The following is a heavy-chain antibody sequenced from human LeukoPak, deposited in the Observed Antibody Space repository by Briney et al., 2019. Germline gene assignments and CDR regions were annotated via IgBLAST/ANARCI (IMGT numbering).Heavy chain of an antibody. Sequence: SETLSLTCTVSGGSISSGDYYWSWIRQPPGKGLEWIGYIYYSGSTYYNPSLESRVTISVDTSKNQFSLKLSSVTAADTAVYYCARGGQEDIVVVPAAYFDPWGQGTLVTVSS. CDR3: ARGGQEDIVVVPAAYFDP. D-gene: IGHD2-2*01. J-gene: IGHJ5*02. CDR1: GGSISSGDYY. CDR2: IYYSGST. V-gene: IGHV4-30-4*08.